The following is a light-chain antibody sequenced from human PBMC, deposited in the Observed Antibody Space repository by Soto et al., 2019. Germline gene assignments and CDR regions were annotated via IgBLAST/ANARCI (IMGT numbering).Light chain of an antibody. CDR3: QQYYSFPT. V-gene: IGKV4-1*01. CDR2: WAS. J-gene: IGKJ1*01. Sequence: DIVMTQSPDSLAVSLGERATINCKSSQSVLYSSNNKNYLAWYQQKPVQPPKLLIYWASTRESGVPDRFSGSGPGTVFTLTISSLQAEDVAVYYCQQYYSFPTFGQGTKVDIK. CDR1: QSVLYSSNNKNY.